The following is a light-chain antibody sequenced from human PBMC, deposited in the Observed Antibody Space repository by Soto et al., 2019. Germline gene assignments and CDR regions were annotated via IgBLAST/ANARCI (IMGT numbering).Light chain of an antibody. CDR2: AVS. J-gene: IGKJ1*01. Sequence: TQSPSSLSASVGDRATLSCSASQSVSSSSVAWYRQRPGQAPRLLIYAVSSRAIDTPDRFSGSGSGTDFTLTISRLEPEDFAVYYCQHFGDSVWTFGQGTKVDI. CDR1: QSVSSSS. V-gene: IGKV3-20*01. CDR3: QHFGDSVWT.